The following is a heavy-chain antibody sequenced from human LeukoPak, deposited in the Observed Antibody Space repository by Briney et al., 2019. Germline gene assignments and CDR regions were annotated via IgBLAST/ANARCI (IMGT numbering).Heavy chain of an antibody. Sequence: GGSLRLSCAASGFTFSSYAMHWVRQAPGKGLEWVAVISYDGSNKYYADSVKGRFTISRDNSKNTLYLQMNSLRAEDTAVYYCAREGGRFLEWLPNYYYYMDVWGKGTTVTVSS. V-gene: IGHV3-30-3*01. CDR1: GFTFSSYA. CDR2: ISYDGSNK. D-gene: IGHD3-3*01. J-gene: IGHJ6*03. CDR3: AREGGRFLEWLPNYYYYMDV.